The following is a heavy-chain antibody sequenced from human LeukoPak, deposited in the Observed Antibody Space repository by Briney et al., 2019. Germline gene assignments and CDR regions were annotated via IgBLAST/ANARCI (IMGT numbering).Heavy chain of an antibody. CDR1: GFTFSNYG. D-gene: IGHD2-21*01. CDR2: IRYDGSNK. CDR3: ARGENFDY. Sequence: GRSLRLSCAASGFTFSNYGMHWVRQAPGKGLEWVAFIRYDGSNKYYADSVKGRFTISRDNSKNTLYLQMNSLRAEDTAVYYCARGENFDYWGQGTLVTVSS. V-gene: IGHV3-30*02. J-gene: IGHJ4*02.